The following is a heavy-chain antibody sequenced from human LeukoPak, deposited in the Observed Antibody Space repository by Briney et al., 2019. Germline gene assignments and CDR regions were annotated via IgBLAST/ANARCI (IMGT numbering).Heavy chain of an antibody. CDR2: IYYSGST. CDR3: ARGHETVVTPFDY. V-gene: IGHV4-39*01. D-gene: IGHD4-23*01. J-gene: IGHJ4*02. CDR1: GGSISSSSYY. Sequence: SETLSLTCTVSGGSISSSSYYWGWIRQPPGKGLEWIGSIYYSGSTYYNPSLKSRVTISVDTSKNQFSLELSSVTAADTAVYYCARGHETVVTPFDYWGQGTLVTVSS.